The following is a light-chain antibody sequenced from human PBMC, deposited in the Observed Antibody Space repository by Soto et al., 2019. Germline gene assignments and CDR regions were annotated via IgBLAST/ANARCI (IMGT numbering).Light chain of an antibody. V-gene: IGKV3-15*01. CDR2: GAS. CDR3: QQYYIWPRT. J-gene: IGKJ1*01. Sequence: DIVMTQSPGTLSLSPGDTATLSCTASQSLGSDLAWYQQKPGQAPRLLIFGASARPTGIPARISGSGSGTEFTLTISSLRSEDVAVYFCQQYYIWPRTFGQGTKVDIK. CDR1: QSLGSD.